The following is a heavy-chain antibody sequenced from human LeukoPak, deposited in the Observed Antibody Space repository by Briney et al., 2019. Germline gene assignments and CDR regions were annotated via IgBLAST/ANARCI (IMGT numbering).Heavy chain of an antibody. Sequence: PGGSLRLSCAASGFTFSSYSMNWVRQAPGKGLEWVSSISSSSSYIYYADSVKGRFTISRDNAKNSLYLQMNSLRAEDTAVYYCARGGDYQPISDPWGQGTLVTVSS. CDR1: GFTFSSYS. CDR3: ARGGDYQPISDP. J-gene: IGHJ5*02. CDR2: ISSSSSYI. V-gene: IGHV3-21*01. D-gene: IGHD5-12*01.